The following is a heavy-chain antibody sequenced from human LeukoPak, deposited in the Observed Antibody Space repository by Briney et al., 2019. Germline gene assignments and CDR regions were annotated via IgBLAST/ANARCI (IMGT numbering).Heavy chain of an antibody. Sequence: SETLSLTCTVSGGSISSGGYYWSWIRQPAGTGLEWIGRIYTSGSTNYNPSLKSRVTISVDTSKNQFSLKLSSVTAADTAVYYCARRWELLPFDYWGQGTLVTVSS. D-gene: IGHD1-26*01. CDR1: GGSISSGGYY. CDR2: IYTSGST. CDR3: ARRWELLPFDY. J-gene: IGHJ4*02. V-gene: IGHV4-61*02.